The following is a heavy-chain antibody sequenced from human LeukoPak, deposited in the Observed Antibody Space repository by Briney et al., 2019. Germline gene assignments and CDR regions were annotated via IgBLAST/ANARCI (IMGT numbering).Heavy chain of an antibody. CDR1: GYSISSGYY. J-gene: IGHJ4*02. D-gene: IGHD3-10*01. CDR2: IYHTGTT. V-gene: IGHV4-38-2*02. Sequence: PSETLSLTCAVSGYSISSGYYWGWLRQPPGKGLEWIAGIYHTGTTYYNPSLKSRVTISLDTSKNQFSLKLSSVTAADTAVYYCGRDLGGSGSYYYEWGQGTLVTVSS. CDR3: GRDLGGSGSYYYE.